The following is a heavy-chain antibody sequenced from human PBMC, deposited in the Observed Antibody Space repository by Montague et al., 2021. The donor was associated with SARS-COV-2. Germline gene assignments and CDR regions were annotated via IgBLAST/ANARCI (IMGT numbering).Heavy chain of an antibody. D-gene: IGHD3-9*01. CDR1: GGSISSSSSY. CDR3: ARAFTDWLRYYGMDV. J-gene: IGHJ6*02. Sequence: ETLSLTCTVSGGSISSSSSYWGWIRQPPGKGLEWIGSIYYSGSTYYNPSLKSRVTISVDTSKNQFSLKLSSVTAADTAVYYCARAFTDWLRYYGMDVWGQGTTVTVSS. CDR2: IYYSGST. V-gene: IGHV4-39*01.